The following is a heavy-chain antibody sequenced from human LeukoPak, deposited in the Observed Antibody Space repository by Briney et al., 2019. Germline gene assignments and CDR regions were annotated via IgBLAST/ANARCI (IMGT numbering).Heavy chain of an antibody. D-gene: IGHD3-22*01. CDR2: INSDGSST. J-gene: IGHJ4*02. CDR1: GFTFSSYW. Sequence: SGGSPRLSCAASGFTFSSYWMHWVRQAPGKGLVWVSRINSDGSSTSYADSVKGRFTISRDNAKNTLYLQMNSLRAEDTAVYYCARNGYYYDSSGYYYDYWGQGTLVTVSS. CDR3: ARNGYYYDSSGYYYDY. V-gene: IGHV3-74*01.